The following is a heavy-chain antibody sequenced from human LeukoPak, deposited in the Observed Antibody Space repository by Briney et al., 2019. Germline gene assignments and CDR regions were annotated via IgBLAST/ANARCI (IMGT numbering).Heavy chain of an antibody. CDR2: ISAYNGNT. J-gene: IGHJ4*02. Sequence: ASVKVSCKASGYTFTRYGISWVRQAPGQGLEWMGWISAYNGNTHYAQKLQGRVTMTTDTPTSTVYMELRSLKSDDTAVYYCARGSPPRRNYDSRGYYSYYFDYWGQGTLVTVSS. V-gene: IGHV1-18*01. CDR1: GYTFTRYG. CDR3: ARGSPPRRNYDSRGYYSYYFDY. D-gene: IGHD3-22*01.